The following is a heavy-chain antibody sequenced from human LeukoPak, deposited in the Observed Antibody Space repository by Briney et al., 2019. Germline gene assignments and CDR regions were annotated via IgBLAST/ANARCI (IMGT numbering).Heavy chain of an antibody. CDR1: GFTFSSYS. J-gene: IGHJ4*02. D-gene: IGHD2-15*01. V-gene: IGHV3-21*01. Sequence: GGSLRLSCAASGFTFSSYSMNWVRQAPGKDLEWVSSISSSSSYIYYADSVKGRFTISRDSAKNSLYLQMNSLRAEDTAVYYCARGRTATTPFDYWGQGTLVTVSS. CDR3: ARGRTATTPFDY. CDR2: ISSSSSYI.